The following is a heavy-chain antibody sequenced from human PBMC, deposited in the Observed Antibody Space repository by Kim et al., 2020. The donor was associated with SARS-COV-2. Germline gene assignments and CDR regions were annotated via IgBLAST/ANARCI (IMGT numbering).Heavy chain of an antibody. J-gene: IGHJ6*02. V-gene: IGHV3-48*02. D-gene: IGHD2-15*01. CDR3: ARGRVCSGGSCYQPDYYYGMDV. CDR1: GFTFSSYS. Sequence: GGSLRLSCAASGFTFSSYSMNWVRQAPGKGLEWVSYISSSSSTIYYADSVKGRFTISRDNAKNSLYLQMNSLRDEDTAVYYCARGRVCSGGSCYQPDYYYGMDVWGQGTTVTVSS. CDR2: ISSSSSTI.